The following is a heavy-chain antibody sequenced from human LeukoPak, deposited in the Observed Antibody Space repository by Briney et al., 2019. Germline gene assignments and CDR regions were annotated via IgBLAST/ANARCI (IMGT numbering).Heavy chain of an antibody. Sequence: GGSLRLSCAASGFTFSSYSMSWVRQAPGKGLEWVSAIRGSGGSTYYADFVKGRFTISRDNSKNTLYLQMNSLRAEDTAVYYCAPRPYGSGSQNFDYWGQGTLVTVSS. CDR1: GFTFSSYS. J-gene: IGHJ4*02. CDR3: APRPYGSGSQNFDY. D-gene: IGHD3-10*01. V-gene: IGHV3-23*01. CDR2: IRGSGGST.